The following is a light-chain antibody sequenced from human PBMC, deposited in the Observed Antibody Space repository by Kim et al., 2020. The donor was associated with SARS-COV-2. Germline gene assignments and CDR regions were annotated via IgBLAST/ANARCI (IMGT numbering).Light chain of an antibody. CDR1: QSINNW. CDR3: QQDNSYPLT. CDR2: MAS. Sequence: ASVADRVTITCRASQSINNWLAWYQQKPGKAPKLLIYMASTLESGVPSRFSGSGSGTEFTLTISSLQPDDFATYYCQQDNSYPLTFGGGTKVDIK. J-gene: IGKJ4*01. V-gene: IGKV1-5*03.